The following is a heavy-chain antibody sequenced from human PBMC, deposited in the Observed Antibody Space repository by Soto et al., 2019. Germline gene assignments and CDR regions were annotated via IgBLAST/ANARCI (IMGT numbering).Heavy chain of an antibody. J-gene: IGHJ4*02. CDR1: GFTFSGFD. D-gene: IGHD2-15*01. CDR2: IGTAGDT. V-gene: IGHV3-13*01. CDR3: ARGQEVGAHFFDS. Sequence: EVQLVESGGNLVQPGGSLRLSCEASGFTFSGFDMHWVRQPTGKGLEWVSTIGTAGDTYYAVSVKGRFTISRENAKNSLSLQMNSLRAGDTAVYFCARGQEVGAHFFDSWGQGTQVTVSS.